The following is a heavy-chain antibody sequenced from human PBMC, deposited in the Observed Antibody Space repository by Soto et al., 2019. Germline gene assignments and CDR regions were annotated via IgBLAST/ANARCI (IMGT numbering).Heavy chain of an antibody. J-gene: IGHJ4*02. D-gene: IGHD3-22*01. CDR2: IYPGDSDT. Sequence: PGESLEISCKGSTYTFTSYWIAWVRQMPGKGLGWMGLIYPGDSDTKYSPSFQGQVTISADKSISTAYLRWSSLKASDTAMYYCATLSYYDSYSGFDYWGQGTPVTVSS. V-gene: IGHV5-51*01. CDR1: TYTFTSYW. CDR3: ATLSYYDSYSGFDY.